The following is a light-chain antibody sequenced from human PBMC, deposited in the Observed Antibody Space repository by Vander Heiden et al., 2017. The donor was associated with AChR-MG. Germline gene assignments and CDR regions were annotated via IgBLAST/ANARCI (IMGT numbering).Light chain of an antibody. J-gene: IGKJ3*01. CDR1: QSISSW. CDR3: QQYNSYPWT. Sequence: DIQMTHSHSTLSASVGDRVTISCRASQSISSWVAWYQQKPGKAPKLLIYDASSLESGVPSRFSGSGSGTEFTLTISSLQPDDFATYYCQQYNSYPWTFGPGTKVDIK. CDR2: DAS. V-gene: IGKV1-5*01.